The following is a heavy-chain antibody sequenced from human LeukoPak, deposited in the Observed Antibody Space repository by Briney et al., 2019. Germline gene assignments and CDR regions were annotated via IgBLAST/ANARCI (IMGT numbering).Heavy chain of an antibody. Sequence: SETLSLTCTVSGGSISSYYWSWIRQPPAKGPEWIGYIYYSGSTNYNPSLKSRVTIAVDTSKNQFSLKLSSVTAADTAAYYCARAARGALYYYYYMDVWGKGTTVTVSS. CDR3: ARAARGALYYYYYMDV. CDR2: IYYSGST. CDR1: GGSISSYY. D-gene: IGHD1-26*01. J-gene: IGHJ6*03. V-gene: IGHV4-59*01.